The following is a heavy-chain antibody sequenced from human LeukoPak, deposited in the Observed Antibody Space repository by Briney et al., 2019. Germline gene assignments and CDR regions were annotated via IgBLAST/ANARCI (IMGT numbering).Heavy chain of an antibody. J-gene: IGHJ5*02. D-gene: IGHD3-22*01. Sequence: ASVKVSCKASGYTFTGYYMHWVRQAPGQGLEWMGRINPNSGGTNYAQKFQGRVTMTRDTSISTAYMELSRLRSDDTAVYYCARVYYDSSGSLSDPWGQGTLVTVSS. V-gene: IGHV1-2*06. CDR1: GYTFTGYY. CDR3: ARVYYDSSGSLSDP. CDR2: INPNSGGT.